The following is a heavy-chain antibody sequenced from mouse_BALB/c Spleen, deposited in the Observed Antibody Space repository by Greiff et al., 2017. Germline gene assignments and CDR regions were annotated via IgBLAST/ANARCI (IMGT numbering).Heavy chain of an antibody. D-gene: IGHD1-1*01. J-gene: IGHJ4*01. V-gene: IGHV1S135*01. CDR2: IDPYNGGT. Sequence: EVKLMESGPELVKPGASVKVSCKASGYAFTSYNMYWVKQSHGKSLEWIGYIDPYNGGTSYNQKFKGKATLTVDKSSSTAYMHLNSLTSEDSAVYYCARDYGSSYDAMDYWGQGTSVTVSS. CDR3: ARDYGSSYDAMDY. CDR1: GYAFTSYN.